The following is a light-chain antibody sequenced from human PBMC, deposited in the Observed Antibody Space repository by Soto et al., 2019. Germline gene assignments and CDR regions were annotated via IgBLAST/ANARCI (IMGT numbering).Light chain of an antibody. CDR3: QQSYNIPFT. Sequence: DIQMTQSPASLAASLGDRITISCRASQTISNYLNWYHQKPGKAPRLLIYGSSTLQSGVPSTFSGSGSGKEFTLSISSLQPEDFGTYYCQQSYNIPFTFGPGTNVDVK. CDR2: GSS. J-gene: IGKJ3*01. CDR1: QTISNY. V-gene: IGKV1-39*01.